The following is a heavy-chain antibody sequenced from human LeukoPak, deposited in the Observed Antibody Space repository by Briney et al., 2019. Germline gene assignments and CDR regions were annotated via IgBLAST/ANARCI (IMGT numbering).Heavy chain of an antibody. V-gene: IGHV1-18*01. J-gene: IGHJ4*02. D-gene: IGHD6-13*01. Sequence: GASVKVSCKASGYTFTSYGISWVRQAPGQGLEWMGWISAYNGNTNYAQKLQGRVTMTTDTSTSTAYMELRSLRSDDTDVYYCARTPSTSETAAGSFDYWGQGTLVTVSS. CDR3: ARTPSTSETAAGSFDY. CDR2: ISAYNGNT. CDR1: GYTFTSYG.